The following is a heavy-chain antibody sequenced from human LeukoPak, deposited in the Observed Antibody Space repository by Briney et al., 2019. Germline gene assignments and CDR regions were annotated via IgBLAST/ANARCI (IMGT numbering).Heavy chain of an antibody. V-gene: IGHV3-23*01. CDR1: GFTFSSYA. Sequence: GGSLRLSCAASGFTFSSYAMSWVRQAPGKGLEWVSAISGSGGSTYYADSVKGRFTISRDNSKNTLYLQMDSLKTEDTAVYYCASYASGSNTYWGQGTLVTVSS. CDR3: ASYASGSNTY. D-gene: IGHD6-19*01. J-gene: IGHJ4*02. CDR2: ISGSGGST.